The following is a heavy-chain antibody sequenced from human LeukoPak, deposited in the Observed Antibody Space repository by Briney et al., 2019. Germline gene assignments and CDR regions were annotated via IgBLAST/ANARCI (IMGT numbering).Heavy chain of an antibody. CDR3: AKEGKIRIWNYYQAKQVY. Sequence: PGGSLRLSCAASGFTFSSYAMSWVRQAPGKGLEWVSGISGSGGSTHYADSVKGRFTISRDNSKNTLYLEMNSLRAEDTAVYYCAKEGKIRIWNYYQAKQVYWGQGTLVTVSS. CDR1: GFTFSSYA. V-gene: IGHV3-23*01. CDR2: ISGSGGST. D-gene: IGHD1-7*01. J-gene: IGHJ4*02.